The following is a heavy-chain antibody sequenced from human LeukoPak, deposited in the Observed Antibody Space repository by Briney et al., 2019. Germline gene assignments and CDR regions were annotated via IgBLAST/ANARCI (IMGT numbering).Heavy chain of an antibody. Sequence: GGSLRLSCAASRFTFSNYWMTWVRQAPGKGLEWVANINQDGTKKSYADSVKGRFTISRDNAKNSLYLQMNSLRADDTGVYYCASQPAAADVDYWGQGALVTVSS. CDR1: RFTFSNYW. D-gene: IGHD2-2*01. CDR2: INQDGTKK. J-gene: IGHJ4*02. CDR3: ASQPAAADVDY. V-gene: IGHV3-7*03.